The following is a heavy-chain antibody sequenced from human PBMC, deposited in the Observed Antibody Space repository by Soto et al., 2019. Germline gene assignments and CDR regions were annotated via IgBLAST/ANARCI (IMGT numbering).Heavy chain of an antibody. Sequence: QVQLQQWGAGLLKPSETLSLTCAVYGGSFSGYYWSWIRQPPGKGLEWIGEINHSGSTNYNPSLKSRVTISVATAKNQFSLKLSSVTAADTAVYYCARGLYCSSTSCYYYYYYMDVWGKGTTVTVSS. D-gene: IGHD2-2*01. CDR2: INHSGST. CDR3: ARGLYCSSTSCYYYYYYMDV. CDR1: GGSFSGYY. J-gene: IGHJ6*03. V-gene: IGHV4-34*01.